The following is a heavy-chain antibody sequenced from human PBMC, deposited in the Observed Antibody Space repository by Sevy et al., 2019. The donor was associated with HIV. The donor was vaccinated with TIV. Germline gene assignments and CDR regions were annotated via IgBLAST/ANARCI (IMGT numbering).Heavy chain of an antibody. J-gene: IGHJ6*02. CDR3: ARETSLGYTRSHYYYAMDV. Sequence: GGSLRLSCAVSEFTLSGNAMIWVRQAPGKGLEWVSGISDTAGNTYYADSVKGRFTIFRDNSKSTLYLQMNSLRAEDTAVYYCARETSLGYTRSHYYYAMDVWGQGTTVTVSS. D-gene: IGHD3-16*02. CDR1: EFTLSGNA. CDR2: ISDTAGNT. V-gene: IGHV3-23*01.